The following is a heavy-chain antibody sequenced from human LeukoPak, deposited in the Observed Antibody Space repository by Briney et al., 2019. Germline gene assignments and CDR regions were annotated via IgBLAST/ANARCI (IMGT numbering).Heavy chain of an antibody. D-gene: IGHD2-2*01. CDR1: GFTFSSYD. CDR2: ISSGGSSI. CDR3: ARVVPAASCYYYYYMDV. V-gene: IGHV3-48*03. J-gene: IGHJ6*03. Sequence: GGSLRLSCAASGFTFSSYDMNWVGQAPGTGLEWLSFISSGGSSIYYADSVKGRFTISRDNAKNSLYLQMNSLRAEDTAVYYCARVVPAASCYYYYYMDVWGKGTTVTVSS.